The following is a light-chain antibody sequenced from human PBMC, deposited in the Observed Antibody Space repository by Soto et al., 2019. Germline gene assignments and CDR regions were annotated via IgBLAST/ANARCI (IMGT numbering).Light chain of an antibody. CDR1: QSVSGY. Sequence: EIVLTQSPVTLSLSPGERATLSCRASQSVSGYVAWDQQKPGQAPRLLIYDASSRANGIPARFTGSGSGTDFSLTISSLEPEDFAVYYCQQYYTTPNTFGQGTKLEIK. CDR2: DAS. CDR3: QQYYTTPNT. J-gene: IGKJ2*01. V-gene: IGKV3-11*01.